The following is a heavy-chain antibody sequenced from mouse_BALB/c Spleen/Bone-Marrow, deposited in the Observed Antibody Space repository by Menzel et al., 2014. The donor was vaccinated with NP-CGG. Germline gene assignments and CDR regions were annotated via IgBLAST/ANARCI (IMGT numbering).Heavy chain of an antibody. D-gene: IGHD6-1*01. CDR2: ISSGSSTI. V-gene: IGHV5-17*02. CDR3: ASSPCGYFDY. CDR1: GFTFSSFG. Sequence: EVMLVESGGGLVQPGGSRKLSCAASGFTFSSFGMHWVRQAPEKGLEWVAYISSGSSTIYYADTVKGRFTISRDNPKNTLFLQMTSLRSEDTAMYYRASSPCGYFDYWGQGTTLTVSS. J-gene: IGHJ2*01.